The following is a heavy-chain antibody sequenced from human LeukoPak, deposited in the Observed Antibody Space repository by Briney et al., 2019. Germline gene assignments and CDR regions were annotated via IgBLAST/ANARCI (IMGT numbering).Heavy chain of an antibody. CDR3: ARGALYDFWSGRTYYFDY. CDR1: GFTFSSYW. D-gene: IGHD3-3*01. J-gene: IGHJ4*02. V-gene: IGHV3-21*01. CDR2: ISSSSSYI. Sequence: PGGSLRLSCAASGFTFSSYWMSWVRQAPGKGLEWVSSISSSSSYIYYADSVKGRFTISRDNSKNTLYLQMNSLRAEDTAVYYCARGALYDFWSGRTYYFDYWGQGTLVTVSS.